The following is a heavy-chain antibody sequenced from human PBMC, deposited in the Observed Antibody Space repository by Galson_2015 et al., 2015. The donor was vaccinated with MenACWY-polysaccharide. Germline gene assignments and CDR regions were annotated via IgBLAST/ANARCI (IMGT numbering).Heavy chain of an antibody. Sequence: SLRLSCAASGFTFKNYAMSWVRQAPGKGLEWVAAIGTGGSSTYYADSVRGRFTISRDNSKNTLFLQMNSLRVEDTAIYYCVKGRSPSGHSGSWFGGADAFDSWGQGTVVTVSS. CDR2: IGTGGSST. D-gene: IGHD6-13*01. CDR1: GFTFKNYA. J-gene: IGHJ3*01. CDR3: VKGRSPSGHSGSWFGGADAFDS. V-gene: IGHV3-23*01.